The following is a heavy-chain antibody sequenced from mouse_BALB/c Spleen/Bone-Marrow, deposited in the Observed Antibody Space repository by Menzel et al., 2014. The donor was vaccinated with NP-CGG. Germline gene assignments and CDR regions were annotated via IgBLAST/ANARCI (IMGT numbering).Heavy chain of an antibody. D-gene: IGHD2-12*01. Sequence: VQLQQSGPELVKPGASVKLSCTASGYTFKDSYMHWVKQRPEQGLEWIGSIDPSNGNTKYDPKFQGKATMTSDTSSNTATPHLNSKTSDDDAFDFYAASYSYFAGFAYWGQGTLVTVSA. J-gene: IGHJ3*01. CDR1: GYTFKDSY. CDR3: AASYSYFAGFAY. V-gene: IGHV14-3*02. CDR2: IDPSNGNT.